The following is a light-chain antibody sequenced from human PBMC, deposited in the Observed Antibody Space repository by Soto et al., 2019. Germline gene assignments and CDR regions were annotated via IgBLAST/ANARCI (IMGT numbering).Light chain of an antibody. Sequence: DIQMTQSPSSLSASVGDRVTITCQASLDIDNYLNWYQQKPGEAPKLVIYDASSLETGVPSRFSGSGSGTDFTFTISSLQPEDVATYYCQHYHNLPMYTFGQGTRLEIK. V-gene: IGKV1-33*01. CDR1: LDIDNY. CDR3: QHYHNLPMYT. J-gene: IGKJ2*01. CDR2: DAS.